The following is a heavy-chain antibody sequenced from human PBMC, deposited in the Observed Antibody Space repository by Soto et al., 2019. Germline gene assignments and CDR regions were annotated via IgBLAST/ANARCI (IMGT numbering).Heavy chain of an antibody. CDR3: SRSLVPAASGSSFDYYYGMDF. CDR2: INPNRGCT. CDR1: GYTFTDYY. J-gene: IGHJ6*02. Sequence: GALVKVSFQASGYTFTDYYMPWVRQAPGQGLEWKGWINPNRGCTKYTQKFQGWVTMTRDTSISTAYMELSRLRSDDTAVYYFSRSLVPAASGSSFDYYYGMDFWGQGTTVTVSS. V-gene: IGHV1-2*04. D-gene: IGHD2-2*01.